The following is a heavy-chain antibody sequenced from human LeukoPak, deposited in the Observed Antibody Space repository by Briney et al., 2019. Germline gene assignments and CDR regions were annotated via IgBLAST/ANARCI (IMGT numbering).Heavy chain of an antibody. J-gene: IGHJ6*04. V-gene: IGHV3-21*01. CDR2: ISGSSSYI. CDR3: ARDRGGYDILTGYYYYYYGMDV. Sequence: GGSLRLSCAASRFTLSSYSMNWVRQAPGKGLEWVSSISGSSSYIYYADSVKGRFTISRDNAKNSLYLQMNSLRAEDTAVYYCARDRGGYDILTGYYYYYYGMDVWGKGTTVTVSS. D-gene: IGHD3-9*01. CDR1: RFTLSSYS.